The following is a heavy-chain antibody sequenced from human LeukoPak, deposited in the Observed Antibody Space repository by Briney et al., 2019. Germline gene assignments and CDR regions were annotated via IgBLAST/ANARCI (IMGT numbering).Heavy chain of an antibody. CDR3: ARDHNYAFDN. V-gene: IGHV3-48*01. CDR1: GFPFIEYS. J-gene: IGHJ4*02. D-gene: IGHD1-1*01. Sequence: GGSLRLSCTASGFPFIEYSMNWVRQVPGKGLEWIAYIGIDSGNTKYADSVRGRFTISADKTKNSLYLQMNSLRVDDTAVYYCARDHNYAFDNWGQGTLVNVSS. CDR2: IGIDSGNT.